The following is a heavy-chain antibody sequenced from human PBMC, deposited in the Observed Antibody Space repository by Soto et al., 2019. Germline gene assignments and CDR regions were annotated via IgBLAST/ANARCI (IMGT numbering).Heavy chain of an antibody. J-gene: IGHJ4*02. CDR3: AKESSDYGDYLPPLDY. CDR2: ISHDGPNK. CDR1: GFTFSSYG. V-gene: IGHV3-30*18. Sequence: QVQLVESGGGVVQPGRSLRLSCAASGFTFSSYGMHWVRQAPGKGLEWVAVISHDGPNKNYADFVKGRFTISRDNSKNTLYLQMISLRGEDTAVYSCAKESSDYGDYLPPLDYWGQGTLVTVSS. D-gene: IGHD4-17*01.